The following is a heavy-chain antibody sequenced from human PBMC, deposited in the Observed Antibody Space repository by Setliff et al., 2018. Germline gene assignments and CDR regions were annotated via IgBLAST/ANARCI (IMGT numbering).Heavy chain of an antibody. Sequence: TGGSLRLSCAASGFSFSDYNIHWVRQAPVRGLEYVSAISNDGRRTYYTDSVKGRFTISRDNSKNTLYLQMGSPRPEDMAVYYCVRWVDGKADYWGQGTLVTVSS. CDR1: GFSFSDYN. CDR2: ISNDGRRT. CDR3: VRWVDGKADY. V-gene: IGHV3-64*02. J-gene: IGHJ4*02.